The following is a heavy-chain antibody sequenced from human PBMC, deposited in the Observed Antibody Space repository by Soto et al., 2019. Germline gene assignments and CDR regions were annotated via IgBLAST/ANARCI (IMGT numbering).Heavy chain of an antibody. D-gene: IGHD6-13*01. CDR1: GSTFSSYA. CDR3: AKGPKYSSTWYDY. V-gene: IGHV3-23*01. CDR2: ISSSGNT. Sequence: LRLSCAASGSTFSSYAMNWVRQAPGKGLEWVSAISSSGNTYYADSVKGRFTISRDNSENTLFLQMNRLRAEDTAVYYCAKGPKYSSTWYDYWGQGTLVTVSS. J-gene: IGHJ4*02.